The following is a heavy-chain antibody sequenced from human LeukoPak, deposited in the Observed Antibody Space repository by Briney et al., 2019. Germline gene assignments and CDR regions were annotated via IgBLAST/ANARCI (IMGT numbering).Heavy chain of an antibody. Sequence: GESLKISCTGSGYSFTNYWIGWVRQMPGKGLEWMGIIYPRDSDTTYSPSFQGQITISADKSIRTAYLQWSSLQASDTAMYYCARHRPHTDSNSVADYYFDYWGQGTLVTVSS. D-gene: IGHD6-19*01. V-gene: IGHV5-51*01. J-gene: IGHJ4*02. CDR3: ARHRPHTDSNSVADYYFDY. CDR1: GYSFTNYW. CDR2: IYPRDSDT.